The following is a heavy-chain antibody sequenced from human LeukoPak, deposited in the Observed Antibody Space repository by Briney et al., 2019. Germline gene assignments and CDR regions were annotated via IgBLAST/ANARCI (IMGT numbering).Heavy chain of an antibody. V-gene: IGHV4-39*07. J-gene: IGHJ4*02. D-gene: IGHD6-19*01. CDR3: ARGGTGWYNYPLDY. Sequence: PSETLSLTCTVAGASISSSTYYWGWIRQPPGKGLEWIGTIYYSGSTYYNPSLKSRVTISVDTSKNQFSLKLSSVTAADTAVYYCARGGTGWYNYPLDYWGQGTLVTVSS. CDR2: IYYSGST. CDR1: GASISSSTYY.